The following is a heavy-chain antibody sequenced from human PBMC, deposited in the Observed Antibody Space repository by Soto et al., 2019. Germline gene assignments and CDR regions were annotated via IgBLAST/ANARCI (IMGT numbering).Heavy chain of an antibody. CDR3: ARYADYGSASTRLYTYYGMDX. J-gene: IGHJ6*02. V-gene: IGHV5-51*01. D-gene: IGHD6-6*01. CDR1: GWSFTSYW. Sequence: PLEALITTWRGSGWSFTSYWLGRVRQMPGKGLELMGIIYPGHSDTRYSPSFQGQVTISADKSISTAYLQWTRLKASDTAMYYCARYADYGSASTRLYTYYGMDXCGHGTTVTV. CDR2: IYPGHSDT.